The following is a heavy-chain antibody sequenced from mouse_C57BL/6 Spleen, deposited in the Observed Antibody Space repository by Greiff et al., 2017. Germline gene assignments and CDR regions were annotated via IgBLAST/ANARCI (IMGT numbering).Heavy chain of an antibody. D-gene: IGHD2-5*01. Sequence: QVQLQQSGPELVKPGASVKISCKASGYAFSSSWMNWVKQRPGKGLEWIGRIYPGDGDTNYNGKFKGKATLTVDKASSTAYMQLSSLTSEDSAVYFCARSPYVSNFGSMDYWGKGTTVTVSS. CDR1: GYAFSSSW. J-gene: IGHJ4*01. V-gene: IGHV1-82*01. CDR2: IYPGDGDT. CDR3: ARSPYVSNFGSMDY.